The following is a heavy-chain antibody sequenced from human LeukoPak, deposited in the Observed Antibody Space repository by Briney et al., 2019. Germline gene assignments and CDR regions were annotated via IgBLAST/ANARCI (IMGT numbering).Heavy chain of an antibody. D-gene: IGHD2-21*01. J-gene: IGHJ4*02. CDR2: INPNSGGT. CDR1: GYTFTGYY. Sequence: ASVKVSCKASGYTFTGYYMHWVRQAPGQGLEWMGWINPNSGGTNYAQKFQGRVTMTRDTSISTAYMELSRLKSDDTAVYSCARDRGVAYGFDYWGQGTLVTVSS. V-gene: IGHV1-2*02. CDR3: ARDRGVAYGFDY.